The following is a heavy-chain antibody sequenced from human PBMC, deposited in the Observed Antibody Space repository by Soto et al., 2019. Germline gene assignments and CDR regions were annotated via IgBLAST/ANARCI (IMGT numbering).Heavy chain of an antibody. D-gene: IGHD3-3*01. CDR1: GFTFSSYG. V-gene: IGHV3-33*01. CDR3: ARDLFRSIFGVVTPPLYGMDA. J-gene: IGHJ6*02. Sequence: GGSLRLSCAASGFTFSSYGMHWVRQAPGKGLEWVAVIWYDGSNKYYADSVKGRFTISRDNSKNTLYLQMNSLRAEDTAVYYCARDLFRSIFGVVTPPLYGMDAWGQGTTVTVSS. CDR2: IWYDGSNK.